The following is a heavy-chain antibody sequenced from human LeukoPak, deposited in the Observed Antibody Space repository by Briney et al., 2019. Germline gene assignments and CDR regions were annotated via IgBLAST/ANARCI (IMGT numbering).Heavy chain of an antibody. CDR1: GGSISSSSYY. D-gene: IGHD3-10*01. CDR2: IYYSGST. CDR3: ARRMVTMVRGVKNWFDP. Sequence: SETLSLTCTVSGGSISSSSYYWGWIRQPPWNGLEWIGSIYYSGSTNYNPSLKSRVTISVDTSKNQFSLKLSSVTAADTAVYYCARRMVTMVRGVKNWFDPWGQGTLVTVSS. J-gene: IGHJ5*02. V-gene: IGHV4-39*07.